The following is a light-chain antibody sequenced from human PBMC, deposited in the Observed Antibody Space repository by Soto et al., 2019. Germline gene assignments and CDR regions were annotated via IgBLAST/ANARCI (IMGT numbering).Light chain of an antibody. J-gene: IGLJ2*01. Sequence: QSALTQPPSVSESPGQSVTISCTGTSGDVDPYNYVSWYQQHPGRAPKLVIYDVNMRPSGVPDRFSGSKSGDTSSLTISGLQAEDEADYYCCSYVGTPLVGGWTKVTVL. CDR1: SGDVDPYNY. CDR3: CSYVGTPL. CDR2: DVN. V-gene: IGLV2-11*01.